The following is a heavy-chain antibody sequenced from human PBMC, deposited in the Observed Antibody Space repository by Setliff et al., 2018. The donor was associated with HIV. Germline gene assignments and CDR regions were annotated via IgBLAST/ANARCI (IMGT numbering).Heavy chain of an antibody. V-gene: IGHV3-33*01. CDR3: ARSRTPTTYYDYVWGSYDHDGFDI. Sequence: GGSLRLSCAASGFTFSNYGMHWVRQAPGKGLEWVAVTWYDGSNKYYVDSVKGRFTISRDNSKNTLYLQMNSLRAEDTAVYYCARSRTPTTYYDYVWGSYDHDGFDIWGQGTMVTVSS. J-gene: IGHJ3*02. CDR1: GFTFSNYG. CDR2: TWYDGSNK. D-gene: IGHD3-16*01.